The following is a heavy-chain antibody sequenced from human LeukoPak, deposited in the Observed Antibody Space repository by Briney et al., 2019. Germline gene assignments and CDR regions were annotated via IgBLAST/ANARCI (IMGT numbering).Heavy chain of an antibody. CDR2: ISSSSSYI. CDR3: ASSPGIAAAGNDY. Sequence: GGSLRLSCAASGFTFSSYSMNWVRQAPGKGLEWVSSISSSSSYIYYADSVKGRFTISRDNAKNSLYLQMNSLRAEDTAVYYCASSPGIAAAGNDYWGQGTLVTVSS. CDR1: GFTFSSYS. V-gene: IGHV3-21*01. D-gene: IGHD6-13*01. J-gene: IGHJ4*02.